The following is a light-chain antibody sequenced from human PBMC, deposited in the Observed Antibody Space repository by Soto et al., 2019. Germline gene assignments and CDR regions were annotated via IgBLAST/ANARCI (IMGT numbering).Light chain of an antibody. CDR2: LNSDGSH. Sequence: QPVLTQSPSASASLGASVKLTCTLSSGHSSYAIAWHQQQPEKGPRYLMKLNSDGSHSKGDGIPDRFSGSNSGAERYLTISSLQSEDEADYYCQTWDTGIVVFGGGTKVTVL. CDR1: SGHSSYA. V-gene: IGLV4-69*01. CDR3: QTWDTGIVV. J-gene: IGLJ2*01.